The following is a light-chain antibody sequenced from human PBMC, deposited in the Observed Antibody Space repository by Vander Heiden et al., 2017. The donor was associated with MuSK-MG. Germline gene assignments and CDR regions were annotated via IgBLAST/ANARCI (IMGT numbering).Light chain of an antibody. CDR2: GAS. Sequence: EIVLTQSPGTLSLSAGERATLSCRASQSISSTSLAWYQQKPGQAPRLLIYGASSRATGIPDRFSGSGSGTDFALTLSRLEPEDSAVYYCQQDDSSPWTFGQGTNVEIK. J-gene: IGKJ1*01. V-gene: IGKV3-20*01. CDR1: QSISSTS. CDR3: QQDDSSPWT.